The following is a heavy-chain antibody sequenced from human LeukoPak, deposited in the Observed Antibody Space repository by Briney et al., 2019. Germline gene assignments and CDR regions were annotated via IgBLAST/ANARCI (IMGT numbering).Heavy chain of an antibody. CDR2: IYNSGNT. V-gene: IGHV4-4*07. CDR1: SGSISSYY. J-gene: IGHJ4*02. CDR3: ARDRSAAYYRDYFDY. D-gene: IGHD3-22*01. Sequence: SETLSLTCTVSSGSISSYYWSWIRQPAGKGLEWIGRIYNSGNTNYNPSLKSRVTMSVDTSKDRFSLKLTSVTAADTALYYCARDRSAAYYRDYFDYWGQGILVTVSS.